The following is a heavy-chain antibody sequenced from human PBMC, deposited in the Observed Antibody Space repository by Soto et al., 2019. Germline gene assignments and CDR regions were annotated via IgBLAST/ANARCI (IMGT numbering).Heavy chain of an antibody. CDR3: ARSMVRGVNHYYYGMDV. V-gene: IGHV1-2*02. D-gene: IGHD3-10*01. CDR1: GYTFTSYY. Sequence: ASVKVSCKASGYTFTSYYMHWVRQAPGQGLEWMGWINPNSGGTNYAQKFQGRVTMTRDTSISTAYMELSRLRSDDTAVYYCARSMVRGVNHYYYGMDVWGQGTTVTVSS. CDR2: INPNSGGT. J-gene: IGHJ6*02.